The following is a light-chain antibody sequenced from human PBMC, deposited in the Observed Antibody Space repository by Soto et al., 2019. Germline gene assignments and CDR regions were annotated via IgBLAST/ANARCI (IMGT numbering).Light chain of an antibody. CDR3: QRYNSAPRT. Sequence: DIQMTQSPSSLSASVGDRVTITCRASRGISNYVAWYQQRPGEVPHLLIYAASTLQSGVPSRFSGSGSGTDFTLTISSLQPEDVATYYCQRYNSAPRTFGQGTKVEIK. CDR1: RGISNY. CDR2: AAS. V-gene: IGKV1-27*01. J-gene: IGKJ1*01.